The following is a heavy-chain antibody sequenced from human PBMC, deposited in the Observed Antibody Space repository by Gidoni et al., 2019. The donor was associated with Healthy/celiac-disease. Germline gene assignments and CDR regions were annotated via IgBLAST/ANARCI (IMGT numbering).Heavy chain of an antibody. CDR2: IYYSGST. Sequence: QLQLQESGPGLVKPSETLSLTCTVSGGSISSSSYYWGWIRQPPGKGLEWIGSIYYSGSTYYNPSLKSRVTISVDTSKNQFSLKLSSVTAADTAVYYCARQELYYSNYAPYYYYGMDVWGQGTTVTVSS. CDR1: GGSISSSSYY. J-gene: IGHJ6*02. CDR3: ARQELYYSNYAPYYYYGMDV. D-gene: IGHD4-4*01. V-gene: IGHV4-39*01.